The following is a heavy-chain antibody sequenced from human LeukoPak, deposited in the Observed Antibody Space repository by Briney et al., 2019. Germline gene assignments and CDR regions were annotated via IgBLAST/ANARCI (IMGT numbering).Heavy chain of an antibody. D-gene: IGHD3-3*01. V-gene: IGHV1-8*01. J-gene: IGHJ6*03. CDR1: GYAFTSYD. CDR3: ARRNKATIFGVVIQPMYYMDV. CDR2: MNPNCGNT. Sequence: ASVKVSCKASGYAFTSYDINWVRQATGQGLEWMGWMNPNCGNTGYAQKFQGRVTMTRNTSISTAYMELSSLRSEDTAVYYCARRNKATIFGVVIQPMYYMDVWGKGTTVTVSS.